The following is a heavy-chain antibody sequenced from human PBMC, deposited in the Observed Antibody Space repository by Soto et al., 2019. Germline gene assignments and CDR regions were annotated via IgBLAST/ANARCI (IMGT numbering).Heavy chain of an antibody. CDR3: ARVADLDY. V-gene: IGHV3-30-3*01. CDR1: GFTFSSYA. Sequence: QVPLVESGGGVVQPGRSLRLSCAASGFTFSSYAMHWVRQAPGKGLEWVAVISYDGSNKYYADSVKGRFTISRDNSKNTLYLQMNSLRAEDTAVYYCARVADLDYWGQGTLVTVSS. J-gene: IGHJ4*02. D-gene: IGHD6-19*01. CDR2: ISYDGSNK.